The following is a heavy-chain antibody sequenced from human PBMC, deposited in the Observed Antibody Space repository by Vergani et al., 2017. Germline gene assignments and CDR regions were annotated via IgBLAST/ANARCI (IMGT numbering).Heavy chain of an antibody. CDR3: AKDKEIRYFDWLPKDAFDI. CDR2: ISWNSGSI. D-gene: IGHD3-9*01. V-gene: IGHV3-9*01. CDR1: GFTFDDYA. Sequence: VQLVESGGGLVQPGRSLRLSCAASGFTFDDYAMHWVRQAPGKGLEWVSGISWNSGSIGYADSVKGRFTISRDNAKNSLYLQMNSLRAEDTALYYCAKDKEIRYFDWLPKDAFDIWGQGTMVTVSS. J-gene: IGHJ3*02.